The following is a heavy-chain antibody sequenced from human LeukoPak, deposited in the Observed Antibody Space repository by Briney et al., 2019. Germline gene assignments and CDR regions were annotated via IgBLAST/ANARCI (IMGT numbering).Heavy chain of an antibody. J-gene: IGHJ4*02. CDR3: ARWPYSSSYYFDY. V-gene: IGHV3-21*01. Sequence: IPGGSLRLSCAASGFTVGNNHMNWVRQAPEKGLEWVSSITSGTTYIYYADSVRGRFTLSRDNAKNSLYLQMNSLRAEGTAVYYCARWPYSSSYYFDYWGQGTLVTVSS. CDR1: GFTVGNNH. CDR2: ITSGTTYI. D-gene: IGHD6-6*01.